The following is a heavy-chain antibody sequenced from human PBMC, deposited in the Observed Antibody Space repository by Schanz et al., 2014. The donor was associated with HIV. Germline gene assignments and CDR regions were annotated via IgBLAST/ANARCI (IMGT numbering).Heavy chain of an antibody. V-gene: IGHV3-23*01. D-gene: IGHD6-19*01. CDR1: GFTFSSYA. Sequence: TASGFTFSSYAMSWVRQAPGKGLEWVSAIRGSGGSTYYADSVKGRFTISRDNSKNTVYLQMNSLRAEDTAVYYCAKGSTLGIAVAGAFDNWGQGTLVTVSS. J-gene: IGHJ4*02. CDR3: AKGSTLGIAVAGAFDN. CDR2: IRGSGGST.